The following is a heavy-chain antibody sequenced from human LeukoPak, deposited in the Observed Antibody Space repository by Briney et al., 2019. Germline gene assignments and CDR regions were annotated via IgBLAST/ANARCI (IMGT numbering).Heavy chain of an antibody. CDR2: INPSGGST. J-gene: IGHJ4*02. CDR1: GYTFTSYY. D-gene: IGHD2-15*01. CDR3: ARVSRDLHCSGGSCYFDY. V-gene: IGHV1-46*01. Sequence: ASVKVSCKASGYTFTSYYMHWVRQAPGQGLEWMGIINPSGGSTSYAQKFQGRVTMTRDTSTSTVYMELSSLRSEDTAVYYCARVSRDLHCSGGSCYFDYWGQGTLVTVSS.